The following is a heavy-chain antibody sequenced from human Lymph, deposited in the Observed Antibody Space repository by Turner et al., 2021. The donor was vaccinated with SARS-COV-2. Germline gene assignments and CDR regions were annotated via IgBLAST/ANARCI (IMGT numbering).Heavy chain of an antibody. CDR1: GGSVTSSSYY. Sequence: QVQLQESGPGLVKPPETLSRTCTVPGGSVTSSSYYWGWIRQPPGKGLEWIGNIYSSGSTYYNPSLKSRVTISVDTSKSQFSLKLSSVTAADTAVYYCARQGWLRGYFDYWSQGTLVTVSS. J-gene: IGHJ4*02. V-gene: IGHV4-39*01. CDR2: IYSSGST. CDR3: ARQGWLRGYFDY. D-gene: IGHD5-18*01.